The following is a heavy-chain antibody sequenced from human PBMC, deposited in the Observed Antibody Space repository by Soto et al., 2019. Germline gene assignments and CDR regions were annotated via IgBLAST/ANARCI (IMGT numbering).Heavy chain of an antibody. CDR1: GDSITASYSN. Sequence: SETLSLTCTVSGDSITASYSNWAWIRQPPGKGLEWIGTFYYSGTTSQNPPLRSRITISGDTSRNQFSLKLTSVTAADRAVYYCAQGSVDTVDSSGFYEYWGQGTPVTASS. CDR3: AQGSVDTVDSSGFYEY. J-gene: IGHJ4*02. CDR2: FYYSGTT. V-gene: IGHV4-39*01. D-gene: IGHD3-22*01.